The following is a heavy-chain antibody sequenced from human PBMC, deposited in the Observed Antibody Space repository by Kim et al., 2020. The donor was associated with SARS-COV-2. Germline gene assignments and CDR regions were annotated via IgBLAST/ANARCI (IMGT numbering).Heavy chain of an antibody. V-gene: IGHV3-23*01. D-gene: IGHD2-2*01. J-gene: IGHJ6*02. CDR1: GFTFSSYA. CDR3: AKGIVVIPTAAVFSYYYGLDV. Sequence: GALRLSCAASGFTFSSYAMSWIHQAPGKGLEWVSAISGIGTYTYYSDSVKGRFTISRDNSKNTVHLQMNSLRAEDTALYYCAKGIVVIPTAAVFSYYYGLDVWGQGTTVAVSS. CDR2: ISGIGTYT.